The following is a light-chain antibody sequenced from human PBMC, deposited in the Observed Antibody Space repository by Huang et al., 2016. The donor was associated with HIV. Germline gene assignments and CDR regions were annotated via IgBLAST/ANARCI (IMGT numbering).Light chain of an antibody. CDR2: WAS. V-gene: IGKV4-1*01. J-gene: IGKJ2*01. CDR1: QGVLNSANNKNY. CDR3: QQYFNTPYT. Sequence: DIVMTQSPDSLAMSLGERATINCKSSQGVLNSANNKNYLTWFQQKPGQPPKLLIYWASTRESGVPDRFSGSGSGTDFTLTINSLQAEDVAVYYCQQYFNTPYTFGQGTKLEI.